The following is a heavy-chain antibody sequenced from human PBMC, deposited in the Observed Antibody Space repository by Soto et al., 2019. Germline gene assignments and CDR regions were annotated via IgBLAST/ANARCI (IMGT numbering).Heavy chain of an antibody. D-gene: IGHD2-15*01. J-gene: IGHJ4*02. CDR3: ARDLGGWPDY. V-gene: IGHV1-2*02. Sequence: GASVKVSCKASGYTFTGYYMHWVRQAPGQGLEWMGWINPNSGNTKYSQKFQGRVTITRDTSASTAYMELSSLRSEDTAVYYCARDLGGWPDYWGQGTLVTVSS. CDR2: INPNSGNT. CDR1: GYTFTGYY.